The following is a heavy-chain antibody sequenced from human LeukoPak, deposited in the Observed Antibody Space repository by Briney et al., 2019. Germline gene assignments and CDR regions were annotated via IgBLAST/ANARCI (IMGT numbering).Heavy chain of an antibody. V-gene: IGHV3-23*01. CDR3: AISLRFLEWSTFDY. CDR2: ISGSGGST. D-gene: IGHD3-3*01. CDR1: GFTFSSYA. J-gene: IGHJ4*02. Sequence: GGSLRLSCAASGFTFSSYAMSWVRQAPGKGLEWVSSISGSGGSTFYADSVKGRLTISRDNSKNTLYLQMNNLRAEDTAVYYCAISLRFLEWSTFDYWGQGTLVTVSS.